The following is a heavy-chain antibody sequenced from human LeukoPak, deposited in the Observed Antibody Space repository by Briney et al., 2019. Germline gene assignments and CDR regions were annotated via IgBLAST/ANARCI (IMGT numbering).Heavy chain of an antibody. Sequence: GESLKISCKGSGYSFTSYWIGWVRQMPGKGLEWMGIIYPGDSDTRYSPSFQGQVTISADKSISTAYLQWSSLKASDTAMYYCARRLAVKAELSHYYYYMDVWGKGTTVTVSS. CDR3: ARRLAVKAELSHYYYYMDV. D-gene: IGHD1-26*01. CDR2: IYPGDSDT. V-gene: IGHV5-51*01. J-gene: IGHJ6*03. CDR1: GYSFTSYW.